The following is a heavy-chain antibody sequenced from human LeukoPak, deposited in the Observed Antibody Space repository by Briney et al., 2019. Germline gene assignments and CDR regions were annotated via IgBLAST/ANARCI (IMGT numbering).Heavy chain of an antibody. CDR2: ISYDGNNK. V-gene: IGHV3-30*03. Sequence: GGSLRLSCAASGFTFSTYGMHWVRQAPGKGLEWVAVISYDGNNKYYADSVKGRFTISRDNSKNTLYLQMNSLRTEDTAVYYCAGDYPRSTYSGLPFDYWGQGTLVTVSS. D-gene: IGHD5-12*01. J-gene: IGHJ4*02. CDR3: AGDYPRSTYSGLPFDY. CDR1: GFTFSTYG.